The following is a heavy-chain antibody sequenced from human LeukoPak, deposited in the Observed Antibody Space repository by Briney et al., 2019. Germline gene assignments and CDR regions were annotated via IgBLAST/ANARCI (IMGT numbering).Heavy chain of an antibody. D-gene: IGHD4-17*01. CDR3: ARVLFRGDYTSPYYYYMDV. J-gene: IGHJ6*03. Sequence: PGGSLRLSCAASGFTFSSYGMSWVRQAPGKGLEWVSAISGSGGSTYYADSVKGRFTISRDNAKNSLYLQMNSLRAEDTAVYYCARVLFRGDYTSPYYYYMDVWGKGTTVTVSS. CDR2: ISGSGGST. CDR1: GFTFSSYG. V-gene: IGHV3-23*01.